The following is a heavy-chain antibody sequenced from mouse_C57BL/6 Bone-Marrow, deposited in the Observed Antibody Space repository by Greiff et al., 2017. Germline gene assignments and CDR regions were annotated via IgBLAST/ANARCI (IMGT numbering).Heavy chain of an antibody. CDR1: GFTFSDYG. V-gene: IGHV5-17*01. CDR2: ISSGSSTI. D-gene: IGHD1-1*01. CDR3: ARHYYGSSYPYYFDY. Sequence: EVNVVESGGGLVKPGGSLKLSCAASGFTFSDYGMHWVRQAPEKGLEWVAYISSGSSTIYYADTVKGRFTISRDNAKNTLFLQMTSLRSEDTAMYYCARHYYGSSYPYYFDYWGQGTTLTVSS. J-gene: IGHJ2*01.